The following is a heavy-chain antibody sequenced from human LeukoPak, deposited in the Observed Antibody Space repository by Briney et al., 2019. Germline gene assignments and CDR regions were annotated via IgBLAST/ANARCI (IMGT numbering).Heavy chain of an antibody. J-gene: IGHJ2*01. Sequence: GSLRLSCAASGFSFRTYEMTWVRQPPGKGLEWIGSKFYFGRTYHNPSLTSRVTTSIDGSKNQFSLNLTSVTAADTAVYYCASQRAGGYNYWYFDVWGRGTLVTVSS. CDR1: GFSFRTYE. V-gene: IGHV4-39*01. D-gene: IGHD5-24*01. CDR2: KFYFGRT. CDR3: ASQRAGGYNYWYFDV.